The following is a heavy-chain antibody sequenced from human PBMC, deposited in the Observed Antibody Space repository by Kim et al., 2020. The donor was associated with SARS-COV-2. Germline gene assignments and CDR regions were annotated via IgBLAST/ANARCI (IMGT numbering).Heavy chain of an antibody. CDR3: ARGGIYRQDYYFDY. CDR1: GFTFSSYA. J-gene: IGHJ4*02. CDR2: ISGSGGST. Sequence: GGSLRLSCAASGFTFSSYAMSWVRQAPGKGLEWVSAISGSGGSTYYADSVKGRFTISRDNSKNTLYLQMNSLRAEDTAVYYCARGGIYRQDYYFDYWGQGTLVTVSS. V-gene: IGHV3-23*01.